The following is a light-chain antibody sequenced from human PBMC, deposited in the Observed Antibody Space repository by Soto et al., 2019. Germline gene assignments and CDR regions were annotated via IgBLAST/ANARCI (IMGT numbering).Light chain of an antibody. Sequence: DIHMTQSPSTLSASVGDTVTITCRASQDVSQWLAWYQERPGKPPKLLIYKASSLERGVPSRFRGRGSETEFTLTIRDLQPDDFATYYCQHYDSYPYTFGQRTRLEIK. CDR3: QHYDSYPYT. CDR1: QDVSQW. J-gene: IGKJ2*01. V-gene: IGKV1-5*03. CDR2: KAS.